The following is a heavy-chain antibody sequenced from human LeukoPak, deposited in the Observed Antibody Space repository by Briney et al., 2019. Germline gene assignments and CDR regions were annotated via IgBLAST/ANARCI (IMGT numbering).Heavy chain of an antibody. CDR3: ARKYCSGGSCHRIDYWYFDL. CDR1: GYTFTGYY. CDR2: INPNSGGT. D-gene: IGHD2-15*01. Sequence: ASVKVSCKASGYTFTGYYMHWVRQAPGQGLEWMGWINPNSGGTNYAQKFQGRVTMTRDTSISTAYMELSRLRSDDTAVYYCARKYCSGGSCHRIDYWYFDLWGRGTLVTVSS. J-gene: IGHJ2*01. V-gene: IGHV1-2*02.